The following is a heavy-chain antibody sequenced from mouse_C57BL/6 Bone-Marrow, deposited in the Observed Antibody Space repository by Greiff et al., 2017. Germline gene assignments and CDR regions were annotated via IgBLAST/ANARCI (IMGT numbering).Heavy chain of an antibody. CDR2: INPNNGGT. CDR1: GYTFTDYY. V-gene: IGHV1-26*01. CDR3: ARYDYGDY. Sequence: VQLQQSGPELVKPGASVKISCKASGYTFTDYYMNWVKQSHGKSLEWIGDINPNNGGTSYNQKFKGKATLTVDKSSSTAYMELRDLTSEDSAVYYCARYDYGDYWGQGTTLTVSS. J-gene: IGHJ2*01. D-gene: IGHD2-4*01.